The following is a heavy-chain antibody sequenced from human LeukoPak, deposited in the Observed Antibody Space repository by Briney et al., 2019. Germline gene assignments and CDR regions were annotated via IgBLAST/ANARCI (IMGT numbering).Heavy chain of an antibody. D-gene: IGHD2-15*01. Sequence: SVKVSCKASDYTFTSYAISWVRQAPGQGLEWMGGIIPIFGTANYAQKFQGRVTITADKSTSTAYMELSSLRSEDTAVYYCASGGYCSGGSCSHFNWFDPWGQGTLVTVSS. CDR3: ASGGYCSGGSCSHFNWFDP. J-gene: IGHJ5*02. CDR2: IIPIFGTA. CDR1: DYTFTSYA. V-gene: IGHV1-69*06.